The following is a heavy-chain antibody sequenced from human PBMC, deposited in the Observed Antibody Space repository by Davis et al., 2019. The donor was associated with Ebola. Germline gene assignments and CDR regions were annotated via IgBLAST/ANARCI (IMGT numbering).Heavy chain of an antibody. V-gene: IGHV3-72*01. Sequence: GESLKISCAASRFVFSDQYIDWVRQAPGKGLEWVGRVSNKANSYTTEYAASVKGRFTISRDDSKNSVHLLMNSLKTEETAVYHCARGYSGTYIYAFDIWGQGTMVTVSS. CDR1: RFVFSDQY. J-gene: IGHJ3*02. CDR2: VSNKANSYTT. CDR3: ARGYSGTYIYAFDI. D-gene: IGHD5-12*01.